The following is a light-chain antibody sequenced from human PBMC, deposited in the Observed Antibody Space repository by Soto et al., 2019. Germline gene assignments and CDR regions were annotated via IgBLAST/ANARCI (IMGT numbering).Light chain of an antibody. CDR1: QDIRTE. CDR2: GAT. CDR3: LQDYNFPRT. V-gene: IGKV1-6*01. J-gene: IGKJ1*01. Sequence: ALQMTHSPSSLSASVGDRVTITCRASQDIRTEVGWYQQKTGEAPKLLLYGATTIQSGVPSRFSGSVSGTDFTLTISGLQPEDFATYYCLQDYNFPRTFGQGTKVEVK.